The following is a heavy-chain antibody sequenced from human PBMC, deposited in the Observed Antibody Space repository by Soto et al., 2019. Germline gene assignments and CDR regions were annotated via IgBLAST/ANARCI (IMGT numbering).Heavy chain of an antibody. CDR2: IYHSGST. Sequence: QLPLQESGSGLVKPSQTLSLTCAVSGGSISSGGYSWSWIRQPPGQGLEWIGYIYHSGSTYYNPSLKSRVTISVDRSKNQFSLKLSSVTAADTAVYYCARAHYGDYGYGMDVWGQGTTVTVSS. CDR3: ARAHYGDYGYGMDV. CDR1: GGSISSGGYS. D-gene: IGHD4-17*01. J-gene: IGHJ6*02. V-gene: IGHV4-30-2*01.